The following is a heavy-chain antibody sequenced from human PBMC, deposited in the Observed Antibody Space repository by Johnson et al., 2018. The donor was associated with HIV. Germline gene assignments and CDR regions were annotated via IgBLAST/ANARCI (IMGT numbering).Heavy chain of an antibody. D-gene: IGHD5-12*01. CDR3: ARAFPPSGYDFRGSSYAFDI. J-gene: IGHJ3*02. CDR1: GFTFRDYG. V-gene: IGHV3-33*01. CDR2: IWFDGITK. Sequence: QVQLVESGGGVVQPGRSLRLSCEASGFTFRDYGMHWVRQAPGKGLEWVAVIWFDGITKYYSDSVKGRFTISRDNAKNSLYLQMNSLRAEDTAVYYCARAFPPSGYDFRGSSYAFDIWGQGTMVTVSS.